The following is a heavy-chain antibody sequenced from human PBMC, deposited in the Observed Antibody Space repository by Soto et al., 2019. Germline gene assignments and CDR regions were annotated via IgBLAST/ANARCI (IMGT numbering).Heavy chain of an antibody. CDR1: GDTVSTTGAA. D-gene: IGHD3-22*01. J-gene: IGHJ5*02. CDR3: VRQTCSGNSCYSWFGP. CDR2: TYNTDQWNF. V-gene: IGHV6-1*01. Sequence: SQTLSLTCGISGDTVSTTGAAWNWIRQSPSRGLEWLGRTYNTDQWNFAYSASMRGRISIVPDAPKNQASLQLESVTPDDTAIYYCVRQTCSGNSCYSWFGPWGQGSLVTVSS.